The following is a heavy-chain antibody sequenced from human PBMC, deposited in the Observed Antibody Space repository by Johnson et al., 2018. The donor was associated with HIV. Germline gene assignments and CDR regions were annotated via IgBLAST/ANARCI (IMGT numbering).Heavy chain of an antibody. CDR3: ARVDPIGGSPWGNDAFDI. V-gene: IGHV3-66*01. CDR1: GFTVSSNY. D-gene: IGHD2-15*01. CDR2: IYSGGST. J-gene: IGHJ3*02. Sequence: MLLVESGGGLVQPGGSLRLSCAASGFTVSSNYMSWVRQAPGKGLEWVSVIYSGGSTYYADSVKGRFTISRDNSKNTLYLQMNSLRAEDTAVYYWARVDPIGGSPWGNDAFDIWGQGTIVTVSS.